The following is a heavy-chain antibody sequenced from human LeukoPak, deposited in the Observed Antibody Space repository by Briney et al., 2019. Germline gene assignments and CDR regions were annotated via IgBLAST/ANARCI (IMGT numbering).Heavy chain of an antibody. CDR2: INHSGST. CDR1: GGSFSGYY. CDR3: ARGGYCSSTSCYHYYYYGMDV. J-gene: IGHJ6*02. Sequence: PSETLSLTCAVYGGSFSGYYWSWIRQPPGKGLEWIGEINHSGSTNYHPSLKRRVTISVDTSKNQFSLKLSSVTAADTAVYYCARGGYCSSTSCYHYYYYGMDVWGQGTTVTVSS. D-gene: IGHD2-2*01. V-gene: IGHV4-34*01.